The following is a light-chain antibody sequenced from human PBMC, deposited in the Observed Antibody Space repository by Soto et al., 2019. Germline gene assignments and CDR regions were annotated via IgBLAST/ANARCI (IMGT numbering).Light chain of an antibody. Sequence: DIQMTQSPSTLSASVGDRVTITCRASQTISRRLAWYQHKPGKAPNILILDDSRLQRGDPSMFSGSGAGTEFTLIFSCLQPDDFATYYSHHYNDYSTCTFGQGTKGET. V-gene: IGKV1-5*01. CDR2: DDS. CDR1: QTISRR. J-gene: IGKJ1*01. CDR3: HHYNDYSTCT.